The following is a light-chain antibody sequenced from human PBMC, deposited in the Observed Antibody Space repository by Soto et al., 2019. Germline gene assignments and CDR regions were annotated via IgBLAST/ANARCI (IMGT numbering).Light chain of an antibody. J-gene: IGKJ1*01. CDR1: QSVSSN. V-gene: IGKV3-15*01. CDR2: GSS. Sequence: EIVMTQSPATLSVSPGEIATLSCTASQSVSSNLAWFQQKPGRAPRLLIFGSSTRATGIPARFSGSGSGTEFTLPLSSLQSEDFEVYYCQQYNNRLRTFGQGNKVEI. CDR3: QQYNNRLRT.